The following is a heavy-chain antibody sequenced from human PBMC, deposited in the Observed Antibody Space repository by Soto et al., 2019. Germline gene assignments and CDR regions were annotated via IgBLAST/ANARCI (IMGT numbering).Heavy chain of an antibody. Sequence: SETLSLTCAVYGGSFSGYYWSWIRQPPGKGLEWIGEINHSGSTNYNPSLKSRVTISVDTSKNQFSLKLSSVTAADTAVYYCASFGGQDVWGKGTTVTVSS. CDR2: INHSGST. D-gene: IGHD3-10*01. CDR3: ASFGGQDV. J-gene: IGHJ6*04. V-gene: IGHV4-34*01. CDR1: GGSFSGYY.